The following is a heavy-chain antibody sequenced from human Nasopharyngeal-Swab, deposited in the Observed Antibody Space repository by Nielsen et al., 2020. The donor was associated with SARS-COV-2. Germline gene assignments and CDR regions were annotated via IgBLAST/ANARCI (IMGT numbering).Heavy chain of an antibody. D-gene: IGHD2-15*01. J-gene: IGHJ4*02. CDR1: GGSVSSGSYY. CDR3: ARAQRYCSGGSCYFSSSYYFDY. Sequence: SETLSLTCIVSGGSVSSGSYYWSWIRQPPGKGLEWIGYIYYSGSTNYNLSLKSRVTISVDTSKNQFSLKLSSVTAADTAVYYCARAQRYCSGGSCYFSSSYYFDYWGQGTLVTVSS. CDR2: IYYSGST. V-gene: IGHV4-61*01.